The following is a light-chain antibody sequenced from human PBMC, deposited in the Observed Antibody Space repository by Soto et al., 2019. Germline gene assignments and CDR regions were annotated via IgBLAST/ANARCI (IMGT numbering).Light chain of an antibody. J-gene: IGLJ1*01. Sequence: QSVLTQPASVSGSPGQSITISCTGTSSDVGGYKYVSWYQQHPGKAPKLMIYEVSNRPSGVSNRFSGSKSGNTASLTISGLQAEDEADYYCSSYTSSSTLYVFGTGTKLTVL. CDR3: SSYTSSSTLYV. V-gene: IGLV2-14*01. CDR1: SSDVGGYKY. CDR2: EVS.